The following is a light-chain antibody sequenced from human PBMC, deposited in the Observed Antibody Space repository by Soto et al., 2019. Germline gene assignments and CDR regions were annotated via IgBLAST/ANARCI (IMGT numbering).Light chain of an antibody. V-gene: IGKV3-15*01. CDR1: QSVSSY. CDR2: DAS. Sequence: EIVLTQSPATLSLSPGERATLSCRASQSVSSYLAWYQQKPGQAPRLLIYDASTRATGIPARFSGSGSGTEFTLTISSLQSGDFAVYYCQQFNNWPRTFGQGTKVDIK. CDR3: QQFNNWPRT. J-gene: IGKJ1*01.